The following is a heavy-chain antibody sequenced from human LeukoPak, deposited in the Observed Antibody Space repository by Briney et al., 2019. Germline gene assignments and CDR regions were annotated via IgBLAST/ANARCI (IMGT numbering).Heavy chain of an antibody. Sequence: ALVNVSCKASGYTFVTSSISWVRQAPGQRLEWRGWISPSSGNTYYAQNLQGRVTMTTDTSTSTAYMELRSLRSDDTAVYYCTRVRDSSNWWGALDIWGQGTVVTVSS. CDR1: GYTFVTSS. D-gene: IGHD6-13*01. CDR3: TRVRDSSNWWGALDI. V-gene: IGHV1-18*04. J-gene: IGHJ3*02. CDR2: ISPSSGNT.